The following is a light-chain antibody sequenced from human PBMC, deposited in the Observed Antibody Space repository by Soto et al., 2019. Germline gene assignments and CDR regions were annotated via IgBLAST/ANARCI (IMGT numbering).Light chain of an antibody. J-gene: IGKJ5*01. CDR3: QQYNNWPT. CDR2: AAS. Sequence: DIQMTQSPSSVSASVGDRVTISCQASQGISRSLAWYQQKPGKAPKLLIYAASSLQSGVPSRLSGSASGTDFTLTISSLKSEDSAVYYCQQYNNWPTFGQGTRLEIK. CDR1: QGISRS. V-gene: IGKV1-12*01.